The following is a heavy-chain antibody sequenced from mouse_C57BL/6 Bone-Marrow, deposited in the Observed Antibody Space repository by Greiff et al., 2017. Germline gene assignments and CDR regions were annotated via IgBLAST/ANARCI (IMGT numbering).Heavy chain of an antibody. Sequence: QVQLKQSGAELVKPGASVKMSCKASGYTFTTYPIEWMKQNHGKSLEWIGNFHPYNDDTKYNEKFKGKATLTVEKSSSKFYLELSRLTSDDSAVYYCARGGNYGGYYFDYWGQGTTLTVSS. CDR3: ARGGNYGGYYFDY. CDR1: GYTFTTYP. D-gene: IGHD2-1*01. CDR2: FHPYNDDT. V-gene: IGHV1-47*01. J-gene: IGHJ2*01.